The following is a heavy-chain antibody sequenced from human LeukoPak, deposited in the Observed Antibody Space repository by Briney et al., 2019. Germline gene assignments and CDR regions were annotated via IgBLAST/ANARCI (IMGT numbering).Heavy chain of an antibody. CDR2: ISGSGSTT. Sequence: PGGSLRLSCAASGFTFSNYAMSWVRQAPGKGLEWVSAISGSGSTTHYADSVKGRVTVSRDNSKNTLCLHMPSLGAEDTGDYYCSKGETDPGTLTHVYWGEGTLVTVSS. CDR3: SKGETDPGTLTHVY. CDR1: GFTFSNYA. J-gene: IGHJ4*02. D-gene: IGHD1-7*01. V-gene: IGHV3-23*01.